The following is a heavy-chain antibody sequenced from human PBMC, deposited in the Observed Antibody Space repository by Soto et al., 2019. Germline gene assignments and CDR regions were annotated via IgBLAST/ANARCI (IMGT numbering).Heavy chain of an antibody. Sequence: PXGSLILSCAASGFTFSAYEMHWVRQAPGQGLEWVSYISKSGGTTYYADSVKGRFTISRDDAKNSVYLQMSSLRPEDMAVYKCVREGHYYFDYWGQGALVTVSS. J-gene: IGHJ4*02. CDR2: ISKSGGTT. CDR1: GFTFSAYE. V-gene: IGHV3-48*03. CDR3: VREGHYYFDY.